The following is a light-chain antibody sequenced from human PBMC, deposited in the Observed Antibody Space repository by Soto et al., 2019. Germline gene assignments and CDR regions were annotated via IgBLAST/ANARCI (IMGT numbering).Light chain of an antibody. Sequence: EIVLTQSPATLSLSPGERATLSCRASQSVGSYLAWYQQKPGQAPRPLIYDASNRATGIPARFSGSGSGTDFPLTISILEPEDFAVYYCQQRSNWPTFTFGQGTRLEIK. J-gene: IGKJ5*01. CDR3: QQRSNWPTFT. CDR1: QSVGSY. V-gene: IGKV3-11*01. CDR2: DAS.